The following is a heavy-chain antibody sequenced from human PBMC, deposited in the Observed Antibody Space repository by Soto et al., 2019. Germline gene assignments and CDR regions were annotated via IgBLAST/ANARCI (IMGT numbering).Heavy chain of an antibody. Sequence: PGGSLRLSCAASGLTFSDHSMNWVRQAPGKGLEWVAYISRSGSIINYADSVKGRFTISRDNSKNTLYLQMNSLRAEDTAVYYCARGGTIFGVVIIGAFDIWGQGTMVTVSS. CDR3: ARGGTIFGVVIIGAFDI. J-gene: IGHJ3*02. D-gene: IGHD3-3*01. V-gene: IGHV3-48*01. CDR1: GLTFSDHS. CDR2: ISRSGSII.